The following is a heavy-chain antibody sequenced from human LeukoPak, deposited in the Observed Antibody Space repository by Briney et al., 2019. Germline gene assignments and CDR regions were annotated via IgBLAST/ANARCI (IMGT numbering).Heavy chain of an antibody. V-gene: IGHV1-2*02. CDR2: INPNSGGT. D-gene: IGHD2-2*02. J-gene: IGHJ5*02. Sequence: ASVKVSRKASGYTFTGYYMHWVRQAPGQGLEWMGWINPNSGGTNYAQKFQGRVTMTRDTSISTAYMELSRLRSDDTAVYYCARGGYCSSTSCYIGWFDPWGQGTLVTVSS. CDR1: GYTFTGYY. CDR3: ARGGYCSSTSCYIGWFDP.